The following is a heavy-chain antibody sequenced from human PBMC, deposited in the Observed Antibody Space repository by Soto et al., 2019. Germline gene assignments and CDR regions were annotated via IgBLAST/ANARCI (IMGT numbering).Heavy chain of an antibody. D-gene: IGHD3-22*01. V-gene: IGHV3-72*01. Sequence: EVQLVESGGGLVQPGGSLRLSCAASGFSLSDHYIDWVRQAPGKGLEWVGRSRDKAQGYSTEYAASVKGRFTTSRDDSTNSVLVQMNSLKTEDPAVYYCVRAMYYTDSIGYTRCFDYWGQGTLVTVSS. CDR1: GFSLSDHY. CDR3: VRAMYYTDSIGYTRCFDY. CDR2: SRDKAQGYST. J-gene: IGHJ4*02.